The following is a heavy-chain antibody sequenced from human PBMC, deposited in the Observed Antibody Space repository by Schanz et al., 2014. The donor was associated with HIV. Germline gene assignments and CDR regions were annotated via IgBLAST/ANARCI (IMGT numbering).Heavy chain of an antibody. CDR1: GFTFSDDH. J-gene: IGHJ5*01. CDR3: ARDATGYSGYDS. D-gene: IGHD5-12*01. Sequence: EVQLVESGGGLVQPGGSLRLSCAASGFTFSDDHMDWVRQAPGKGLEWVGRSRNKPNSYTTEYAASVKGRFTISRDDSKKSLYLQMSALKTEDTAVYYCARDATGYSGYDSWGQGTPVTVSS. V-gene: IGHV3-72*01. CDR2: SRNKPNSYTT.